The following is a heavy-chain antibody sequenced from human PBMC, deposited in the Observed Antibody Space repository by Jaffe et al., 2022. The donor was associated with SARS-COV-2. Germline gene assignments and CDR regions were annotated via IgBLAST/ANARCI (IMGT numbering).Heavy chain of an antibody. CDR3: AKDLFSGGAAELGSDY. V-gene: IGHV3-23*04. CDR2: ISGSGGST. J-gene: IGHJ4*02. D-gene: IGHD6-13*01. CDR1: GFTFSSYA. Sequence: EVQLVESGGGLVQPGGSLRLSCAASGFTFSSYAMSWVRQAPGKGLEWVSAISGSGGSTYYADSVKGRFTISRDNSKNTLYLQMNSLRAEDTAVYYCAKDLFSGGAAELGSDYWGQGTLVTVSS.